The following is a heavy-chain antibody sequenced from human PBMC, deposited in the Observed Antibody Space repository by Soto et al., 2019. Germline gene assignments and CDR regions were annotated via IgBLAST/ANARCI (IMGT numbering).Heavy chain of an antibody. CDR2: IWYDGSNK. CDR1: GFTFSSYG. D-gene: IGHD2-21*02. V-gene: IGHV3-33*01. J-gene: IGHJ6*02. CDR3: ARELGCGGDCYSYYYYGMDV. Sequence: QVQLVESGGGVVQPGRSLRLSCAASGFTFSSYGMHWVRQAPGKGLEWVAVIWYDGSNKYYADSVKGRFTISRDNSKNTLYLQMNSLRAEDTAVYYCARELGCGGDCYSYYYYGMDVWGQGTTVTVSS.